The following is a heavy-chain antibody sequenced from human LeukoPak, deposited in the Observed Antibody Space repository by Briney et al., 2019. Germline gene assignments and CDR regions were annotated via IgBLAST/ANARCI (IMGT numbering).Heavy chain of an antibody. Sequence: SETLSLTCTVSGGSISSYYWSWIRQPAGKGLEWIGRIYTSGSTNYNPSLKSRVTMSVDTSKNQFSLKLSSVTAADTAVYYCARPVAGTHYYYYYMDVWGKGTTVTVSS. J-gene: IGHJ6*03. D-gene: IGHD6-19*01. CDR2: IYTSGST. CDR3: ARPVAGTHYYYYYMDV. CDR1: GGSISSYY. V-gene: IGHV4-4*07.